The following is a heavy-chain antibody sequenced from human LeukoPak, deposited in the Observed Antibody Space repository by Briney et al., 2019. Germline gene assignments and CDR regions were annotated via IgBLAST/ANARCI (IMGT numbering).Heavy chain of an antibody. J-gene: IGHJ4*02. CDR1: SGPISTSNYY. D-gene: IGHD3-3*01. V-gene: IGHV4-39*07. Sequence: SETLSLTCTVSSGPISTSNYYWGWVRQPPGKALEWIGNIFYSGSTYYNPSLKSRVTIPVDTSKNQFSLNLSSVTAANTAVYYCARLYYDFWSGYYSPYFDYWGQGTLVTVSS. CDR2: IFYSGST. CDR3: ARLYYDFWSGYYSPYFDY.